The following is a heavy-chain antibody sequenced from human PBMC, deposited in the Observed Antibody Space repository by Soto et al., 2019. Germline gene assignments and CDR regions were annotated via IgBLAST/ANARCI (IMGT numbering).Heavy chain of an antibody. J-gene: IGHJ4*02. D-gene: IGHD3-3*01. CDR2: ISGSGGST. V-gene: IGHV3-23*01. CDR3: AKGDTIFGVVISGLDY. CDR1: GFTFSSYA. Sequence: GGSLRLSCAASGFTFSSYAMSWVRQAPGKGLEWVSAISGSGGSTYYADSVKGRFTISRDNSKNTLYLQMNSLRAEDTAVYYCAKGDTIFGVVISGLDYWGQGTLVTVSS.